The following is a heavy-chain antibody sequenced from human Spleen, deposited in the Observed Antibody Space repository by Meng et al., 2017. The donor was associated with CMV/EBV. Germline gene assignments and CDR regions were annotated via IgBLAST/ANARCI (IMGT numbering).Heavy chain of an antibody. Sequence: ASGFTFSDSGMSWVSQAPGKGLEWVSGISDSGGDTYYTDSVKGRFTITRDNSKNTLYVQMNSLRAEDTAIYYCAKASGGSNNWSLDYWGQGILVTVSS. J-gene: IGHJ4*02. CDR2: ISDSGGDT. CDR3: AKASGGSNNWSLDY. CDR1: GFTFSDSG. D-gene: IGHD6-13*01. V-gene: IGHV3-23*01.